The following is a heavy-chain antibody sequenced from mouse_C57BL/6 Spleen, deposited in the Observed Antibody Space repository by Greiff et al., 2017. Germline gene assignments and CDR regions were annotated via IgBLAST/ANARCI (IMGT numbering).Heavy chain of an antibody. D-gene: IGHD1-1*01. J-gene: IGHJ1*03. CDR2: IWTGGGT. Sequence: VQVVESGPGLVAPSQSLSITCTVSGFSLTSYAISWVRQPPGKGLEWLGVIWTGGGTNYNSALKSRLSISKDNSKSQVFLKMNSLQTDDTARYYCARIYYYGSSYWYFDVWGTGTTVTVSS. CDR1: GFSLTSYA. V-gene: IGHV2-9-1*01. CDR3: ARIYYYGSSYWYFDV.